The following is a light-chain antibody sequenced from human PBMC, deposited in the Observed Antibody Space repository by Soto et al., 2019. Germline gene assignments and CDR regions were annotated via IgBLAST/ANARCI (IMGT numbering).Light chain of an antibody. CDR1: SGHSSYA. J-gene: IGLJ2*01. Sequence: QPVLTQSPSASASLGASVKLTCTLNSGHSSYAIAWHQQQPKKGPRYLMKLYSDGTHRKGDGIPDRFSGSSSGAERYLTISSLQSEDEADYYCQTWGTGIVVFGGGTKLTVL. V-gene: IGLV4-69*01. CDR2: LYSDGTH. CDR3: QTWGTGIVV.